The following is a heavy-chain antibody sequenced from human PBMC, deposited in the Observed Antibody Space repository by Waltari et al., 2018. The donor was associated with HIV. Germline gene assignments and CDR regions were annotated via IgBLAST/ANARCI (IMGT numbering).Heavy chain of an antibody. V-gene: IGHV3-74*01. J-gene: IGHJ4*02. Sequence: EVQLVQSGGGLIKPGGSLRLSCAASGFSVSSYWMHWVRQTPGKGLVWVSRINIDGSRIDYADSVRGRFTISRDSAKNTLSLQMNSLTEEDTAVYHCSRDTFGEYDYWGQGTLVTVSS. CDR1: GFSVSSYW. CDR3: SRDTFGEYDY. CDR2: INIDGSRI. D-gene: IGHD3-10*01.